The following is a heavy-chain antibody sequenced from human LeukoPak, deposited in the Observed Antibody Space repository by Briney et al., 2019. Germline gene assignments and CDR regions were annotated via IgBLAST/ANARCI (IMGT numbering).Heavy chain of an antibody. CDR2: ISGIANAI. D-gene: IGHD2-15*01. CDR1: GFTFTDYA. J-gene: IGHJ4*02. Sequence: SGGSLRLSCAASGFTFTDYAMSCVRQAPGTGLEWVSAISGIANAIFYASSVKGRFTISRVNSRDTLSLQMSSLRAEDTAVYYCVRHLATSGSYPLDYWGQGTLVTVSS. V-gene: IGHV3-23*01. CDR3: VRHLATSGSYPLDY.